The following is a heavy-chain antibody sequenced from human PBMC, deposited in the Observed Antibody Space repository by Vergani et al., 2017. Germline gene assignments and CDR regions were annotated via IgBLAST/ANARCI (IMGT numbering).Heavy chain of an antibody. D-gene: IGHD3-16*01. Sequence: QVQLVESGGGVVQRGGFLRLPWATSGFTLSNYDMQWIRQGPGKGLEFVAFIQFDGSNQYYADSVKGRFTLSRDFSKNTLYLQMNSLRTDDTATYYCAKHFRGWGIDYWGQGTQVIVSS. CDR3: AKHFRGWGIDY. J-gene: IGHJ4*02. V-gene: IGHV3-30*02. CDR2: IQFDGSNQ. CDR1: GFTLSNYD.